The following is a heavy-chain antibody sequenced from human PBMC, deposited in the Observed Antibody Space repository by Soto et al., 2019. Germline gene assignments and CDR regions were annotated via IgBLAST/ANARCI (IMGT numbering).Heavy chain of an antibody. CDR1: GFSLTTSGVG. D-gene: IGHD3-3*01. CDR3: AHRVLRTVFGLVTTTAIYFDF. J-gene: IGHJ4*02. CDR2: IYWDDDK. V-gene: IGHV2-5*02. Sequence: QITLNESGPTVVRPTETLTLTCRFSGFSLTTSGVGVGWIRQSPGKAPEWLALIYWDDDKRYSVSLKSRLTITKDTSKNQVVLTVSDLDPTDTATYYCAHRVLRTVFGLVTTTAIYFDFWGQGTPVAGSS.